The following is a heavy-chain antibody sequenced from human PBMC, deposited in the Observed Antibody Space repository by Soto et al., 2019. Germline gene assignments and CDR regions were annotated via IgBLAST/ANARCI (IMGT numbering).Heavy chain of an antibody. CDR1: GGAVTSGSYC. Sequence: SETLSLTCTVSGGAVTSGSYCWSWIRQPPGKGLEWIGYIYNSGTTKYNPSLKSRVSISVDTSNNQFSLRLTSLTAADTAVYYCAKGRITSGTVAAGSGGLYSFYGMDVWDQGTRVTVSS. J-gene: IGHJ6*02. CDR3: AKGRITSGTVAAGSGGLYSFYGMDV. CDR2: IYNSGTT. V-gene: IGHV4-61*01. D-gene: IGHD6-13*01.